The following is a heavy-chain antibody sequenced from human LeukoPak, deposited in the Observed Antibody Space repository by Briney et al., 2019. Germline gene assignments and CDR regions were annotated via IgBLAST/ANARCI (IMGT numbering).Heavy chain of an antibody. Sequence: GGSLRLSCAASGFTFSSYAMHWVRQAPGKGLEWVAVISYDGSNKYYADSVKGRFTISRDNSRNTLYLQMNSLRAEDTAVYYCAKADGYCSSTSCYPPDYWGQGTLVTVSS. CDR2: ISYDGSNK. J-gene: IGHJ4*02. CDR3: AKADGYCSSTSCYPPDY. D-gene: IGHD2-2*01. V-gene: IGHV3-30-3*01. CDR1: GFTFSSYA.